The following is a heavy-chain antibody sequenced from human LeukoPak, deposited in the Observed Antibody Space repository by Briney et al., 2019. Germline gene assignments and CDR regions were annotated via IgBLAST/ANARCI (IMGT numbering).Heavy chain of an antibody. J-gene: IGHJ3*02. Sequence: GGSLRLSCAASGFTFSSYNMNWVRQAPGKGLEWVSAISGDGGSTSLADSVKGRFSISRDNSKSTVNLQMNSLRVEDTALYYCAKDLTVVAQRAFDIWGQGTMVTVSS. V-gene: IGHV3-23*01. CDR3: AKDLTVVAQRAFDI. CDR1: GFTFSSYN. CDR2: ISGDGGST. D-gene: IGHD4-23*01.